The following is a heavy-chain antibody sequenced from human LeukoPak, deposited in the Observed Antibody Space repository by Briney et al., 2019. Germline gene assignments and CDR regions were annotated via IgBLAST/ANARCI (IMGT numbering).Heavy chain of an antibody. CDR2: INPNSGGT. CDR3: ARPGYISGWFG. CDR1: GYSFTDFY. J-gene: IGHJ4*02. V-gene: IGHV1-2*02. D-gene: IGHD6-19*01. Sequence: ASVNVSCKASGYSFTDFYMHWVRQAPGHGLEWMGWINPNSGGTNYAQKFQGRVTMTRDTSISTAYMELNSLRSDDTAVYYCARPGYISGWFGWGQGSLVTVSS.